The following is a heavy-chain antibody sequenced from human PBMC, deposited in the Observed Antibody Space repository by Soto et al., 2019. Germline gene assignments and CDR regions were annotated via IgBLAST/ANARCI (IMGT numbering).Heavy chain of an antibody. J-gene: IGHJ4*02. V-gene: IGHV3-30*18. CDR1: GFTFSSYG. CDR3: AKNLGGWGR. Sequence: QVQLVESGGGVVQPGRSLRLSCAASGFTFSSYGMHWVRQAPGKGLERVAVISYDGSNKYYADSVKGRFTISRDNSKNTLYLQMNSLRAEDTAVYYCAKNLGGWGRWGQGTLVTVSS. D-gene: IGHD1-26*01. CDR2: ISYDGSNK.